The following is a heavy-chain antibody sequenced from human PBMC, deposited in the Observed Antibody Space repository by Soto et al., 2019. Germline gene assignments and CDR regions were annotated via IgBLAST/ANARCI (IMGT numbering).Heavy chain of an antibody. J-gene: IGHJ5*02. V-gene: IGHV3-13*01. CDR3: ARGLGSSSSSWFDP. CDR2: IGTAGDT. CDR1: VFTLSIYD. Sequence: PWGCLLVSCASSVFTLSIYDMRWVRQATGKGLEWVSAIGTAGDTYYPGSVKGRFTISRENAKNSLYLQMNSLSAGDTAVYYCARGLGSSSSSWFDPWGQGTMVTVSS. D-gene: IGHD6-6*01.